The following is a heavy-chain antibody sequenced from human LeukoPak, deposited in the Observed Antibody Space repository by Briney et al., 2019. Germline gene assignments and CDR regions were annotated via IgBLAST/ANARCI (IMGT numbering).Heavy chain of an antibody. D-gene: IGHD4-17*01. CDR1: GDSVSSNSAA. CDR3: ARVPDYGDYVDPIYAFDI. V-gene: IGHV6-1*01. CDR2: TYYRSKWYN. J-gene: IGHJ3*02. Sequence: SQTLSLTCAIPGDSVSSNSAAWNWIRQSPSRGLEWLGRTYYRSKWYNDYAVSVKSRITINPDTSKNQFSLQLNSVTPEDTAVYYCARVPDYGDYVDPIYAFDIWGQGTMVTVSS.